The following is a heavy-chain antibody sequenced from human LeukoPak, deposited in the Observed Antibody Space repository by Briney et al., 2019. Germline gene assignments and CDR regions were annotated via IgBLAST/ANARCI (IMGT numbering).Heavy chain of an antibody. CDR3: ARDTTYSSGWYGIYFQH. CDR2: ISSSSSYI. V-gene: IGHV3-21*01. Sequence: GGSLRLSCAASGFTFSSYSMNWVRQAPGKGLEWVSSISSSSSYIYYADSVKGRFTISRDNSKNTLYLQMNSLRAEDTAVYYCARDTTYSSGWYGIYFQHWGQGTLVTVSS. J-gene: IGHJ1*01. CDR1: GFTFSSYS. D-gene: IGHD6-19*01.